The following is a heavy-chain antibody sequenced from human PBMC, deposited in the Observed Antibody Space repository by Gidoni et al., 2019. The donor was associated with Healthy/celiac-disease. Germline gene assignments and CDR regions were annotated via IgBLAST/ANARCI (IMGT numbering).Heavy chain of an antibody. CDR1: GGTFSSYT. Sequence: QVQLVQSGAAVKKPGSSVKVSCKASGGTFSSYTISWVRQAPGQGLEWMGRIIPILGIANYAQKFQGRVTITADKSTSTAYMELSSLRSEDTAVYYCARAWALFGSNFDYWGQGTLVTVSS. CDR3: ARAWALFGSNFDY. V-gene: IGHV1-69*02. J-gene: IGHJ4*02. D-gene: IGHD3-16*01. CDR2: IIPILGIA.